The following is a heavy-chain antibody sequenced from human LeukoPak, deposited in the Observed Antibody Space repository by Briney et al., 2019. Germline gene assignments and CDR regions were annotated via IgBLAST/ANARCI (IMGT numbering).Heavy chain of an antibody. V-gene: IGHV1-46*01. CDR2: INPSGGST. CDR3: ARDRGGSSIAARNYYYYYMDV. Sequence: APVKVSCKASGYTFTTYYMHWVRQAPGQGLEWMGIINPSGGSTSYAQKFQGRVTVTRDMSTSTVYMELSSLRSEDTAVYYCARDRGGSSIAARNYYYYYMDVWGKGTTVTVSS. D-gene: IGHD6-6*01. J-gene: IGHJ6*03. CDR1: GYTFTTYY.